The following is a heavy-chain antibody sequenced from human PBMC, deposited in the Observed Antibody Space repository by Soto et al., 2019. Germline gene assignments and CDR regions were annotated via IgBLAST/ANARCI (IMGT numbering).Heavy chain of an antibody. D-gene: IGHD2-15*01. CDR1: GFTFSSYG. CDR2: IWYDGSNK. V-gene: IGHV3-33*01. Sequence: QVQLVESGGGVVQPGRSLRLSCAASGFTFSSYGMHWVRQAPGKGLEWGAVIWYDGSNKYYADSVKGRFTISRDNSKNTLYLQMNSLRAEDTAVYYCARVGSYCSGGSCLAYWGQGTLVTVSS. J-gene: IGHJ4*02. CDR3: ARVGSYCSGGSCLAY.